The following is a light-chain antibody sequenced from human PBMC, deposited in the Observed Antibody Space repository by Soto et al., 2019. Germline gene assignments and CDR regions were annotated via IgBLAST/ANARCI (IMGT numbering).Light chain of an antibody. CDR1: SSNIGNNY. Sequence: QSVLTQPPSVSAAPGQKVTISCSGSSSNIGNNYLSWYQHLPGRAPKLLIYDNDKRPSGIPARFSGSKSGTSATLGITGLQTGDEADYFCGTWDTSLSAVVFGGGTKVTVL. J-gene: IGLJ2*01. CDR2: DND. CDR3: GTWDTSLSAVV. V-gene: IGLV1-51*01.